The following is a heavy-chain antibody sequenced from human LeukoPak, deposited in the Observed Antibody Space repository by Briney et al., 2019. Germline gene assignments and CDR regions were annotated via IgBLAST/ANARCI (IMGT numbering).Heavy chain of an antibody. Sequence: ASVKVSCKASGYTFTSYDINWVRQATGQGLEWMGWMNPNSGNTGYAQKFQGRVTMTRNTSISTAYMELSSLRSEDTAVYYCARALLSRWSLLQWFDPWGQGTPVTVSS. CDR1: GYTFTSYD. J-gene: IGHJ5*02. D-gene: IGHD3-22*01. CDR3: ARALLSRWSLLQWFDP. CDR2: MNPNSGNT. V-gene: IGHV1-8*01.